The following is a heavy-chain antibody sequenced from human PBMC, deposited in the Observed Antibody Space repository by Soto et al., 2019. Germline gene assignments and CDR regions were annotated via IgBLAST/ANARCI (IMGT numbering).Heavy chain of an antibody. D-gene: IGHD1-7*01. J-gene: IGHJ6*03. V-gene: IGHV3-66*01. CDR2: IYSGGST. CDR3: ARFELELLKDYYYYYMDV. Sequence: GGSLRLSCAASGFTVSSNYMSWVRQAPGKGLEWVSVIYSGGSTYYADSVKGRFTISRDNSKNTLYLQMNSLRAEDTAVYYCARFELELLKDYYYYYMDVWGKGTTVTVSS. CDR1: GFTVSSNY.